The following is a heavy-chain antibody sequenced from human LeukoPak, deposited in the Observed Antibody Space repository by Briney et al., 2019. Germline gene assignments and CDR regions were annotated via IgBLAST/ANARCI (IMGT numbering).Heavy chain of an antibody. CDR3: ARKENVYYYFDY. CDR1: GYSITSSSW. Sequence: SETLSLTCAVSGYSITSSSWWGWIRQPPGKGLEWIGYIYHSGTTYYNPSLQSRVTMPVDTSKNQFSLKLSSVTAVDTAVYYCARKENVYYYFDYWGQGTLVTVSS. CDR2: IYHSGTT. D-gene: IGHD3-10*01. J-gene: IGHJ4*02. V-gene: IGHV4-28*01.